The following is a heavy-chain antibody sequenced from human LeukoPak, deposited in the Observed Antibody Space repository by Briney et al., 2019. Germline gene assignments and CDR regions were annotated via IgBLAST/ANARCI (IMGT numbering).Heavy chain of an antibody. CDR1: GFTFSSYG. V-gene: IGHV3-33*01. J-gene: IGHJ3*02. CDR3: ARGGYYDSSGRI. D-gene: IGHD3-22*01. CDR2: IWYDGSNK. Sequence: GGSLRLSCAASGFTFSSYGMHWVRQAPGKGLEWVAVIWYDGSNKYYADSVKGRFTISRDNSKNTLYLQMNSLRAEDTAVYYCARGGYYDSSGRIWGQGTMVTVSS.